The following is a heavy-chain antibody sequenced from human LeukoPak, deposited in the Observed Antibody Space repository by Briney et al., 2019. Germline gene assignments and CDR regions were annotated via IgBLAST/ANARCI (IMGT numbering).Heavy chain of an antibody. CDR2: ISGSGGST. D-gene: IGHD4-17*01. CDR3: AKDRGMTTVTTVDY. Sequence: GGSLRLSCAASGFTFSSYAMSWVRQAPGKGLEWVSVISGSGGSTYYADSVKGRFTISRDNSKNTLYLQMNSLRAEDAAVYYCAKDRGMTTVTTVDYWGQGTLVTVSS. J-gene: IGHJ4*02. V-gene: IGHV3-23*01. CDR1: GFTFSSYA.